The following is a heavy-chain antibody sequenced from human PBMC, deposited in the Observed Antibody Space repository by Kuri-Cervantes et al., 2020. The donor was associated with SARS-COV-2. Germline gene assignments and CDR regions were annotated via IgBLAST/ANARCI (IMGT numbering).Heavy chain of an antibody. J-gene: IGHJ4*02. CDR2: IRYNGHT. CDR1: GDSISTYY. V-gene: IGHV4-59*01. CDR3: ARANLPRDFWSGFYFDH. Sequence: SETLSLTCSVSGDSISTYYWSWIRQSPGKGLEWIGYIRYNGHTNYNPSLNSRVTMSVDTSKNQFSLRMTSVSAADTAVYYCARANLPRDFWSGFYFDHWGQGNLVTVSS. D-gene: IGHD3-3*01.